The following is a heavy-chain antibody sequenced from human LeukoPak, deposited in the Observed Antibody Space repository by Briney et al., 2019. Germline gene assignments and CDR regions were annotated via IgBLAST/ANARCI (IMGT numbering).Heavy chain of an antibody. CDR1: GGSISSGDYS. D-gene: IGHD4-17*01. Sequence: PSETLSLTCAVSGGSISSGDYSWSWIRQPPGKGLEWIGNIYYSGSSRVTISVDTSKNQFSLKVSSVTAADTAVYYCARGRNEYGSYHHLDVRGKGTTVNVS. CDR2: IYYSGS. J-gene: IGHJ6*03. V-gene: IGHV4-30-4*07. CDR3: ARGRNEYGSYHHLDV.